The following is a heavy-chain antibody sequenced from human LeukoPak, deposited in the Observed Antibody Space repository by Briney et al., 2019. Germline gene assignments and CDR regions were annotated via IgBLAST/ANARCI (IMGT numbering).Heavy chain of an antibody. J-gene: IGHJ4*02. CDR3: ARERREQLLPPYTRLVTYFDY. D-gene: IGHD1-26*01. V-gene: IGHV3-48*01. Sequence: PGGSLRLSCAASGFTFSSYSMNWVRQAPGKGLEWVSYISSSSSTIYYADSVKGRFTISRDNAKNPPYLQMNSLRAEDTAVYYCARERREQLLPPYTRLVTYFDYWGQGTLVTVSS. CDR1: GFTFSSYS. CDR2: ISSSSSTI.